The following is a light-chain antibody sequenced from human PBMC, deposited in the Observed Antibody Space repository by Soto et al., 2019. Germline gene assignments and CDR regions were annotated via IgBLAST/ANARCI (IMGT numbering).Light chain of an antibody. CDR1: QNIFTY. CDR3: QHYTLYSAS. CDR2: DAS. V-gene: IGKV1-5*01. Sequence: DIHMTQSPSTLSASVGDRATISCRASQNIFTYLAWYQQKPGKAPKLLIFDASTLQSGVPPRFSGSGSGTEFTLTISSLQPDDFATYYCQHYTLYSASFGPGTKVDIK. J-gene: IGKJ3*01.